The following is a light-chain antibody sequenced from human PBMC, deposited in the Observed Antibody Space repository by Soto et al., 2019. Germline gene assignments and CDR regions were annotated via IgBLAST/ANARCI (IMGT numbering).Light chain of an antibody. CDR3: ASWDDSRKGVV. CDR1: SSNIGSNT. V-gene: IGLV1-44*01. J-gene: IGLJ2*01. Sequence: QPVLTQPPSASGTPGQRVTISCSGSSSNIGSNTVTWYQHLPGTAPKLLIYSNDQRPSGVPDRFSGSKSGTSASLAISGLQSEYEAYYYCASWDDSRKGVVFGGGTKLTVL. CDR2: SND.